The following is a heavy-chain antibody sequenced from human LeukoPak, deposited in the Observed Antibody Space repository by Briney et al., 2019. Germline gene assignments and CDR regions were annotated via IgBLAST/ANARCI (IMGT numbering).Heavy chain of an antibody. CDR3: ARDGGLGLYSFDY. Sequence: GGSLRLSCAASGFTFRDYYMSWLRQARGKGLEWVSYISSSGSTIYYADSVKGRFTISRDNANNSLYLQMNSLRAEDTAVYYCARDGGLGLYSFDYWGQGTLVTVSS. CDR2: ISSSGSTI. V-gene: IGHV3-11*04. D-gene: IGHD3-16*01. CDR1: GFTFRDYY. J-gene: IGHJ4*02.